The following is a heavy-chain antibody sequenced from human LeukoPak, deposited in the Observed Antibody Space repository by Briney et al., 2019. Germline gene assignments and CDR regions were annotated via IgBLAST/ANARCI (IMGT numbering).Heavy chain of an antibody. Sequence: PGGSLRLSCAASGFTFDDYAMHWVRQAPGKGLEWVSGISWNSGSIGYADSVKGRFTISRDNAKNSLYLQMNSLRAEDTAINYCTRVGYIDEGIDYWGQGTLVTVSS. D-gene: IGHD5-24*01. V-gene: IGHV3-9*01. CDR1: GFTFDDYA. CDR2: ISWNSGSI. CDR3: TRVGYIDEGIDY. J-gene: IGHJ4*02.